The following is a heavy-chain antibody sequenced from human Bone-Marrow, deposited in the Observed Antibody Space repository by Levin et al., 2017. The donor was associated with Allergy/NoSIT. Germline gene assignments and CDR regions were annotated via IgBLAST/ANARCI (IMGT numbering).Heavy chain of an antibody. CDR3: ARGPYGNYYGGL. CDR1: GVTFSSDG. Sequence: KISCKAYGVTFSSDGFSWVRQAPGQGLEWMGGIISAFGATTYAQSFQGRLTITADDLTTTVFMELSNLTAADTAVYYCARGPYGNYYGGLWGQGTLVIVSS. CDR2: IISAFGAT. D-gene: IGHD3-22*01. V-gene: IGHV1-69*01. J-gene: IGHJ4*02.